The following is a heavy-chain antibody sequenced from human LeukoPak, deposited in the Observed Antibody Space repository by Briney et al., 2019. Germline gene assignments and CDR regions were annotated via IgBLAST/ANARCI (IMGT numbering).Heavy chain of an antibody. D-gene: IGHD1-26*01. J-gene: IGHJ6*02. CDR2: IKQDGSEK. Sequence: GSLRLSCAASGFTFSSYWMSWVRQAPGKGLEWVANIKQDGSEKYYVDSVKGRFTISRDNAKNSLYLQMNSLRAEDTAVYYCARDSGCYYYYYGMDVWGQGTTVTVSS. CDR3: ARDSGCYYYYYGMDV. V-gene: IGHV3-7*01. CDR1: GFTFSSYW.